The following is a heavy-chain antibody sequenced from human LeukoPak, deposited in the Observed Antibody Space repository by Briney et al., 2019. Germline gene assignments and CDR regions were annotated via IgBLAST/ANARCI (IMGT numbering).Heavy chain of an antibody. D-gene: IGHD2-2*01. CDR3: ARGYCSSTACPPCDY. CDR2: ISYDGSNK. Sequence: HPGGSLRLSCAASGFTFSSYAMHWVRQAPGKGLEWVAVISYDGSNKYYADSVKGRFTISRDNSKNTLYLQMDSLRAEDTAVYSCARGYCSSTACPPCDYWGQGTLVTVSS. V-gene: IGHV3-30-3*01. CDR1: GFTFSSYA. J-gene: IGHJ4*02.